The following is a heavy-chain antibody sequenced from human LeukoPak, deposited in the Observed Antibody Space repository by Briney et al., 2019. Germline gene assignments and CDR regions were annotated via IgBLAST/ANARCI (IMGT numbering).Heavy chain of an antibody. Sequence: ASVKVSCKASGYTFTGYYMHWVRQAPGQGLEWMGWINLNSGGTNYAQKFQGRVTMTRDTSISTAYMELSRLRSDDTAVYYCASPPQYSSSRYLLDYWGQGTLVTVSS. V-gene: IGHV1-2*02. CDR2: INLNSGGT. CDR3: ASPPQYSSSRYLLDY. D-gene: IGHD6-13*01. CDR1: GYTFTGYY. J-gene: IGHJ4*02.